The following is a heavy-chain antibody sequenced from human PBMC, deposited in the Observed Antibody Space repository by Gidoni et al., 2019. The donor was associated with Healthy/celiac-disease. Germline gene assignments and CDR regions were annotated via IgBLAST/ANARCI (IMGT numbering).Heavy chain of an antibody. V-gene: IGHV4-39*07. D-gene: IGHD3-22*01. CDR1: GGSIRSSSYY. Sequence: QLQLQESGPGLVKPSETLSLTCPVSGGSIRSSSYYWGWIRQPPGKGLEWIGSIYYSGSTSYNPSLKSRVTISVDTSKNQFSLKLSSVTAADTAVYYCAGDDYYDSSGYYYGGGDAFDIWGQGTMVTVSS. CDR2: IYYSGST. CDR3: AGDDYYDSSGYYYGGGDAFDI. J-gene: IGHJ3*02.